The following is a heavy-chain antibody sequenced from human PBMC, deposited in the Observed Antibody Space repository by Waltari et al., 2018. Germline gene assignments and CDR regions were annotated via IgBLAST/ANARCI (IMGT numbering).Heavy chain of an antibody. CDR1: GFTFSSYA. CDR3: AKDKEQLERLSPLDY. J-gene: IGHJ4*02. Sequence: EVQLLESGGGLVQPGGSLRLSCAASGFTFSSYAMSWVRQAPGKGLEWVSASSGSGGSTYYADSVKGRFTISRDNSKNTLYLQMNSLRAEDTAVYYCAKDKEQLERLSPLDYWGQGTLVTVSS. CDR2: SSGSGGST. D-gene: IGHD1-1*01. V-gene: IGHV3-23*01.